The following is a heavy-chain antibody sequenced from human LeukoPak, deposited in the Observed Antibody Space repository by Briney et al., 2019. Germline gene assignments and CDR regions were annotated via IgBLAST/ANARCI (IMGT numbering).Heavy chain of an antibody. J-gene: IGHJ4*02. Sequence: ASVNVSCKASGYTFTGYYMHWVRQAPGQGLEWMGWINPNSGGTNYVQKFQGRVTMTRDTSISTAYMELSRLTSDDTAVYYCARRGHGDLDYWGQGTLVTVSS. CDR1: GYTFTGYY. D-gene: IGHD4-17*01. CDR3: ARRGHGDLDY. V-gene: IGHV1-2*02. CDR2: INPNSGGT.